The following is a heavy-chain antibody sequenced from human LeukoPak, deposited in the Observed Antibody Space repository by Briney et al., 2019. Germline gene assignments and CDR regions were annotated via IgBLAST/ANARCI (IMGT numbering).Heavy chain of an antibody. CDR2: IYSGGTT. CDR3: AREYTNSLYLLD. D-gene: IGHD2-2*02. CDR1: GFTVSNNY. Sequence: GGSLRLSCAASGFTVSNNYMSWVRQAPGKGLEWVSLIYSGGTTYYADSVEGRFTISRDNSKNTLYLQLTSLRAEDTAVYYCAREYTNSLYLLDWGQGTLVTVSS. J-gene: IGHJ4*02. V-gene: IGHV3-66*01.